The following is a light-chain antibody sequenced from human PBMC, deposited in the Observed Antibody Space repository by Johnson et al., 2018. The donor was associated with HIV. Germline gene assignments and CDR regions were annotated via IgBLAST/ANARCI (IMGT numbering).Light chain of an antibody. Sequence: QSVLTQPPSVSATPGQKVTISCSGSSSNIENNYVSWYQQLPETAPKLLIYENNKRPSGIPDRFSGSKSGTSATLGVAGLQTGDEADYFCGTWDSSLSAHVFGTGTKVTVL. CDR2: ENN. CDR3: GTWDSSLSAHV. CDR1: SSNIENNY. V-gene: IGLV1-51*02. J-gene: IGLJ1*01.